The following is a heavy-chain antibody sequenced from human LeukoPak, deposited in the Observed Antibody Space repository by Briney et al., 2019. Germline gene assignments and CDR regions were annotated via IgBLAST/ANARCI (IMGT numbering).Heavy chain of an antibody. CDR2: ISNSGGIT. J-gene: IGHJ5*02. CDR1: GLTFDIYS. V-gene: IGHV3-23*01. CDR3: TTDGSGSYVTGPKTKEFDP. D-gene: IGHD3-10*01. Sequence: PGGSLRLSCEASGLTFDIYSMSWVRQAPGKGLEWVADISNSGGITMYADSVKGRFTISRDNSKNTLYLQMNSLKTEDTAVYYCTTDGSGSYVTGPKTKEFDPWGQGTLVTVSS.